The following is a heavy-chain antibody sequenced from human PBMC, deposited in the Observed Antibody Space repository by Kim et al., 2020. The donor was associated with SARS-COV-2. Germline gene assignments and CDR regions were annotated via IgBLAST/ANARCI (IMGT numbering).Heavy chain of an antibody. V-gene: IGHV3-7*03. CDR2: IKENGREV. CDR3: AQYDCNYAQDY. Sequence: GGSLRLSCTASGFTFSSYWMSWVRQAPGKGLQCVANIKENGREVHYADSVKGRFTISRDNAKHSLCLPMTSLRAEAPAVYYFAQYDCNYAQDYWGPGTLV. J-gene: IGHJ4*02. D-gene: IGHD1-7*01. CDR1: GFTFSSYW.